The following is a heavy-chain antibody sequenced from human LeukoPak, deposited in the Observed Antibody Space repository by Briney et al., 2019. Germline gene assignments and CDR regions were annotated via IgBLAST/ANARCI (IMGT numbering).Heavy chain of an antibody. J-gene: IGHJ4*02. V-gene: IGHV1-8*01. CDR1: GYTFSSYD. CDR2: MNPHSGYT. Sequence: ASVKVSCKASGYTFSSYDINWVRQAPGQGLEWVGRMNPHSGYTALAQKFQGRVTITRDTSASTAYMELSSLRSEDTAVYYCARAQVRVWGSSPPGYWGQGTLVTVSS. CDR3: ARAQVRVWGSSPPGY. D-gene: IGHD3-16*01.